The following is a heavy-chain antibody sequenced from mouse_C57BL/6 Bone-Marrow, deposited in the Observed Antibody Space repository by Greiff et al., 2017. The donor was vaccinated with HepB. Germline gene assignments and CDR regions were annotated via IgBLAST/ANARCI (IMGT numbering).Heavy chain of an antibody. CDR2: IDPENGDT. D-gene: IGHD1-1*01. J-gene: IGHJ3*01. Sequence: EVKLVESGAELVRPGASVKLSCTASGFNIKDDYMHWVKQRPEQGLVWIGWIDPENGDTEYASKFQGKATITADTSSNTAYLQLSSLTSEDAAVYYCTVFCYGSMWFAYWGQGTLVTVSA. CDR1: GFNIKDDY. V-gene: IGHV14-4*01. CDR3: TVFCYGSMWFAY.